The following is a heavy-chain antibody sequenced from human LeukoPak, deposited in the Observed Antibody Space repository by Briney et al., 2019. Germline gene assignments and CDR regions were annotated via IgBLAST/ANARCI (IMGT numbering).Heavy chain of an antibody. Sequence: GGSLRLSCAASGFTFSSYWMSWVRQAPGKGLEWVSAISGSGGSTYYADSVKGRFTISRDNSKNTLYLQMNSLRAEDTAVYYCASSAGIAVASTFDYWGQGTLVTVSS. V-gene: IGHV3-23*01. CDR3: ASSAGIAVASTFDY. CDR2: ISGSGGST. CDR1: GFTFSSYW. D-gene: IGHD6-19*01. J-gene: IGHJ4*02.